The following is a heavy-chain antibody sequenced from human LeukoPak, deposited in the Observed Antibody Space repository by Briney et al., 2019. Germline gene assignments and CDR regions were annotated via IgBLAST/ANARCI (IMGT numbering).Heavy chain of an antibody. Sequence: ASVKVSCKASAYIFTSYGISWVRQAPGQGLEWMGWISAYNGNTNYAQKLQGRVTMTTDTSTSTAYMELRSLRSDDTAVYYCARFIAAAARNWFDPWGQGTLVTVSS. D-gene: IGHD6-13*01. CDR1: AYIFTSYG. J-gene: IGHJ5*02. CDR3: ARFIAAAARNWFDP. CDR2: ISAYNGNT. V-gene: IGHV1-18*01.